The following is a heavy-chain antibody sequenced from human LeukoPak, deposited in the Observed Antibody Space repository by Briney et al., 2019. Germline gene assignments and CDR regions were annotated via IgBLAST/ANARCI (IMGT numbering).Heavy chain of an antibody. CDR2: IYYSGST. Sequence: PSETLSLTCTVFGGSISTNYWSWIRQPPGKGLEWIGYIYYSGSTNYNPSLKSRITISVDTSKNQFSLKLSSVTAADTAVYYCARDQRYGDSPKDYYYGMDVWGQGTTVTVSS. CDR1: GGSISTNY. V-gene: IGHV4-59*01. CDR3: ARDQRYGDSPKDYYYGMDV. D-gene: IGHD4-17*01. J-gene: IGHJ6*02.